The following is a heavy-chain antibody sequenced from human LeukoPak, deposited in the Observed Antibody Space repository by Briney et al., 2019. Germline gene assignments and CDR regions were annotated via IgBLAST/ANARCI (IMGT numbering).Heavy chain of an antibody. D-gene: IGHD1-1*01. J-gene: IGHJ4*02. Sequence: SETLSLTCAVYGGSFSGYYWSWIRQPPGKGLEWIGEINHSGSTNYNPSLKSRVTISVDTSKNQFSLKLSSVTAADTAVYYCARLSQTDRYFDYWGQGTLVTVSS. CDR3: ARLSQTDRYFDY. V-gene: IGHV4-34*01. CDR2: INHSGST. CDR1: GGSFSGYY.